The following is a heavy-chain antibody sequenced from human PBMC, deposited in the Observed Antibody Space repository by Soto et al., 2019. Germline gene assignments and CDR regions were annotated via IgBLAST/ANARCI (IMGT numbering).Heavy chain of an antibody. CDR1: GFTFSSYS. CDR3: ARAVTGYYHYYYYYYMDV. J-gene: IGHJ6*03. V-gene: IGHV3-21*01. CDR2: ISSSSSYI. D-gene: IGHD3-9*01. Sequence: GGSLRLSCAASGFTFSSYSMNWVRQAPGKGLEWVSSISSSSSYIYYADSVKGRFTISRDNAKNSLYLQMNSLRAEDTAVYYCARAVTGYYHYYYYYYMDVWGKGTTVTVSS.